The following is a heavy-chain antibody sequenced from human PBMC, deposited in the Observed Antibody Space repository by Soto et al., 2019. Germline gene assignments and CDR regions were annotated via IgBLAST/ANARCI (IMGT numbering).Heavy chain of an antibody. CDR3: AKSGIFTGYPIYFDY. CDR1: GFTFSSFA. Sequence: GRSLRISCAASGFTFSSFAMSRVRQAPRKGLEWVSAISGSGGSTYYADSVKGRFTISRDNSKNTLYLQMNSLRAEDTAVYYCAKSGIFTGYPIYFDYWGQGTLVTVSS. CDR2: ISGSGGST. J-gene: IGHJ4*02. D-gene: IGHD3-9*01. V-gene: IGHV3-23*01.